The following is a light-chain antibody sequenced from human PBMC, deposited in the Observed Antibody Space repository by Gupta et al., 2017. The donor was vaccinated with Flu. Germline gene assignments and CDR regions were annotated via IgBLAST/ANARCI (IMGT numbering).Light chain of an antibody. Sequence: QSVLTQPPSVSGTPVQRGTISCSGTTSNIGRNYVYWYHHLPGPTPTHLSYVNSQRPSGAPDLFSGSNSGTSASLAIRVLRSEDEAADYCATCDDSLSGYVVFGGGTKLTVL. CDR2: VNS. V-gene: IGLV1-47*01. J-gene: IGLJ2*01. CDR3: ATCDDSLSGYVV. CDR1: TSNIGRNY.